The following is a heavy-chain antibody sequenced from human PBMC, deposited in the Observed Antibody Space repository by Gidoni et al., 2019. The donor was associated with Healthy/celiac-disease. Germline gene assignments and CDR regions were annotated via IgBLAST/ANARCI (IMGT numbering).Heavy chain of an antibody. V-gene: IGHV1-69*06. D-gene: IGHD4-4*01. CDR2: IIPIFGTA. J-gene: IGHJ6*03. CDR1: GGTFRSYA. CDR3: ARDADYYSNYGVGLEGDCVVMDV. Sequence: QVQLVQSGAEVKKPGSSVKVSCKASGGTFRSYALSWVRQAPGQGLEWMGGIIPIFGTANYEQKFQGRVTITADKSTSTAYMELSSLRSEDTAVYYCARDADYYSNYGVGLEGDCVVMDVWGKGTTVTVSS.